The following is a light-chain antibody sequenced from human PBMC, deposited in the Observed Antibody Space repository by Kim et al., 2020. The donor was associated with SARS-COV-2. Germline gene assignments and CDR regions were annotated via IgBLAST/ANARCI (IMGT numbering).Light chain of an antibody. V-gene: IGLV3-1*01. CDR3: QAWDSRTAV. Sequence: SYELTQPPSVSVSPGQTASITRSGDKLGDKYACWYQQKPGQSPVLVIYQDSKRPSGIPVRFSGSNSGNTATLTISGTQAMDEANYYGQAWDSRTAVFGGGTQLTVL. CDR1: KLGDKY. CDR2: QDS. J-gene: IGLJ3*02.